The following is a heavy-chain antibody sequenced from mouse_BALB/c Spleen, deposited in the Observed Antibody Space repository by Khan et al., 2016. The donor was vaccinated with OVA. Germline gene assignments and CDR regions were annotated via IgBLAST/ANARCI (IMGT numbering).Heavy chain of an antibody. J-gene: IGHJ4*01. D-gene: IGHD2-10*01. CDR3: ARPPYFSYVMVY. CDR1: GYTFTNYG. V-gene: IGHV9-3-1*01. CDR2: INTNTGEP. Sequence: QIQLVQSGPELKKPGETVKISCKASGYTFTNYGLNGVKQAPGKGLQWMGWINTNTGEPTYAVDFKGRFAFSLETSASTAYLQINNLKNEDTATYFCARPPYFSYVMVYWGQGTSVTVSA.